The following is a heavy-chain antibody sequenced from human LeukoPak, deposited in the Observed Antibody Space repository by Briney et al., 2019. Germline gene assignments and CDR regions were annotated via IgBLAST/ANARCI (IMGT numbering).Heavy chain of an antibody. CDR1: VGSISSYY. CDR2: ICGSGGST. J-gene: IGHJ5*02. CDR3: ARDRVVVPAAIHWFEP. Sequence: GTLSVTCTVPVGSISSYYWSWIRQPPGKGRGWVSAICGSGGSTYSADSVKGRFTISRDNTKNTLYLQINSLRAEDTAVYYCARDRVVVPAAIHWFEPWGHGNLV. D-gene: IGHD2-2*01. V-gene: IGHV3-23*01.